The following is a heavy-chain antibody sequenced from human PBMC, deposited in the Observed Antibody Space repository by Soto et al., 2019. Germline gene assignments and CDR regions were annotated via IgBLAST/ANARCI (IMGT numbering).Heavy chain of an antibody. D-gene: IGHD3-9*01. CDR1: GFTPTTTP. J-gene: IGHJ4*02. V-gene: IGHV3-23*01. CDR3: ATSFRYFDN. Sequence: GGSLRLSCAGSGFTPTTTPLSWVRQPPGKGLEWVTTISGTASRTYYVDPVKGRFFISRDNSKNTVTLQTNNLTLDDTAVYYCATSFRYFDNWGQGTRVTVSS. CDR2: ISGTASRT.